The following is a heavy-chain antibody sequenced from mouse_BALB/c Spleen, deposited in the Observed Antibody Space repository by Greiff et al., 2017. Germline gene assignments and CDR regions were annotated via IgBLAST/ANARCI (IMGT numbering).Heavy chain of an antibody. CDR3: ARGGTGDY. V-gene: IGHV1S137*01. J-gene: IGHJ2*01. CDR2: ISTYYGDA. CDR1: GYTFTDYA. Sequence: QVHVKQSGAELVRPGVSVKISCKGSGYTFTDYAMHWVKQSHAKSLEWIGVISTYYGDASYNQKFKGKATMTVDKSSSTAYMELARLTSEDSAIYYCARGGTGDYWGQGTTLTVSS. D-gene: IGHD3-3*01.